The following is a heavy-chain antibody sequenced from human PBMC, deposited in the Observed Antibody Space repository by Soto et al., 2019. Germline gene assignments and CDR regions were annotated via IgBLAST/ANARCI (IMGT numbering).Heavy chain of an antibody. Sequence: SETLSLTCAVSGGSISSSNWWSWVRQPPGKGLEWIGEIYHSGTTNYNPSLKSRVTISVDKSKNQFSLKLGSVTAADTAVYYCARVFTPNIAAAGTFDYWGQGTLVTVSS. CDR1: GGSISSSNW. D-gene: IGHD6-13*01. CDR3: ARVFTPNIAAAGTFDY. V-gene: IGHV4-4*02. CDR2: IYHSGTT. J-gene: IGHJ4*02.